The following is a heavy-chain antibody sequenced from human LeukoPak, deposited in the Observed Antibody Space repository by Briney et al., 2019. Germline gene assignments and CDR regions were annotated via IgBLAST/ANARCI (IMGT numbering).Heavy chain of an antibody. CDR3: ARARDGYSSGWAIFDY. CDR2: TSGSGGST. D-gene: IGHD6-19*01. Sequence: GGSLRLSCAASGFTFSSYAMSWVRQAPGKGLEWVSATSGSGGSTYYADSVKGRFTISRDNAKNSLYLQMNSLRAEDTAVYYCARARDGYSSGWAIFDYWGQGTLVTVSS. V-gene: IGHV3-23*01. J-gene: IGHJ4*02. CDR1: GFTFSSYA.